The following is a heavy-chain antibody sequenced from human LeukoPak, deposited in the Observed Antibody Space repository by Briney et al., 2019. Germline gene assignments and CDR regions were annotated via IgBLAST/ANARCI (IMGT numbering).Heavy chain of an antibody. V-gene: IGHV3-33*01. Sequence: PGGSLRLSCAASGFTFSSYGMHWVRQAPGKGLEWVAVIWYDGSNKYYADSVKGRFTISRDNPKNTLYLQMNSLRAEDTAVYYCARGLVGARGSTDAFDIWGQGTMVTVSS. CDR2: IWYDGSNK. CDR1: GFTFSSYG. CDR3: ARGLVGARGSTDAFDI. J-gene: IGHJ3*02. D-gene: IGHD1-26*01.